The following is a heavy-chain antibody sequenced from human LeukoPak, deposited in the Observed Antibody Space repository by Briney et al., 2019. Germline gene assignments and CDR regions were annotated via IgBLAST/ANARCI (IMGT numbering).Heavy chain of an antibody. J-gene: IGHJ4*02. Sequence: PGGSLRLSCAASGFTFSSYSMNWVRQAPGKGLEWVSSISSSSSYIYYADSVKGRFTISRDNAKNSLYLQMNSLRAEDTAVYYCARVGRSSGWYDFDYWGQGTLVTVSS. CDR2: ISSSSSYI. CDR3: ARVGRSSGWYDFDY. D-gene: IGHD6-19*01. CDR1: GFTFSSYS. V-gene: IGHV3-21*01.